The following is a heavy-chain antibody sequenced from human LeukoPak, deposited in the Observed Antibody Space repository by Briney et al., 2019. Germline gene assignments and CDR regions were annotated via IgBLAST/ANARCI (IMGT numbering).Heavy chain of an antibody. D-gene: IGHD6-13*01. J-gene: IGHJ4*02. CDR1: GYTFTTYY. CDR2: INPSGGST. Sequence: ASVKVSCKASGYTFTTYYMHWVRQAPGQGLEWMGIINPSGGSTSYAQRFQGRVTMTRDTSTSTVYMELSSLRSEDTAVYYCAREPNPIAAAAYYFDYWGQGTPVTVSS. CDR3: AREPNPIAAAAYYFDY. V-gene: IGHV1-46*01.